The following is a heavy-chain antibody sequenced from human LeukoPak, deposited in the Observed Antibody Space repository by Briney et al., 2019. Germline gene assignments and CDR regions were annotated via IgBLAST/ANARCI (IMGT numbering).Heavy chain of an antibody. J-gene: IGHJ4*02. CDR3: ARIGRILTYDY. Sequence: GGSLRLSCAASGFTFSSYSMNWVRQAPGKGLEWVSSISSSSSYIYYADSVKGRFTISRDNDKNSLYLQMNSLRAEDTAVYYCARIGRILTYDYWGQGTLVTVSS. CDR1: GFTFSSYS. CDR2: ISSSSSYI. D-gene: IGHD3-9*01. V-gene: IGHV3-21*01.